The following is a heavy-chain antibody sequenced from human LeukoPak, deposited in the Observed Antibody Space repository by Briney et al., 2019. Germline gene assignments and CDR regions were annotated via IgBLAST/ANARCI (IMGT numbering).Heavy chain of an antibody. V-gene: IGHV3-23*01. D-gene: IGHD3-22*01. CDR2: ISGSGGST. Sequence: PGGSLRLSCAASGFTFSSYAMSSVRQAPGKGLEWVSAISGSGGSTYYADSVKGRFTISRDNSKNTLYLQMNSLRAEDTAVYYCAKLVVVRGYFDYWGQGTLVTVSS. CDR1: GFTFSSYA. CDR3: AKLVVVRGYFDY. J-gene: IGHJ4*02.